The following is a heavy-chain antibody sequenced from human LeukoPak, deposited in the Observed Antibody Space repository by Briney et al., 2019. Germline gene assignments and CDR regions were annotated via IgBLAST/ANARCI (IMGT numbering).Heavy chain of an antibody. V-gene: IGHV3-53*01. CDR3: ARVSKGHLFDY. CDR2: IYTTGDT. D-gene: IGHD3-3*02. J-gene: IGHJ4*02. Sequence: GGSLRLSCAASGFTVSDNYMGWVRQAPGKGLEWVSVIYTTGDTHYADSVKGRFTIYTDNSKNTLYLQMNSLRADDTAIYYCARVSKGHLFDYWGQGTLVTVSS. CDR1: GFTVSDNY.